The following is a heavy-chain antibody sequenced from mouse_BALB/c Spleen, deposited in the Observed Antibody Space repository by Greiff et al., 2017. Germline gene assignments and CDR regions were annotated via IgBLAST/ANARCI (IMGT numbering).Heavy chain of an antibody. CDR1: GYSITSYYA. CDR2: ISYSGST. V-gene: IGHV3-2*02. J-gene: IGHJ4*01. Sequence: EVKLEESGPGLVKPSQSLSLTCTVTGYSITSYYAWNWIRQFPGNQLEWMGYISYSGSTSYNPSLKSRISITRDTSKNQFFLQLNSVTTEDTATYYCARLTTATDYWGQGTSVTVSS. D-gene: IGHD1-1*01. CDR3: ARLTTATDY.